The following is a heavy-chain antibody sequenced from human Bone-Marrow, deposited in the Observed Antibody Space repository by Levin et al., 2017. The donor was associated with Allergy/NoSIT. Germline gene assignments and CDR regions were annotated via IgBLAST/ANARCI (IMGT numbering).Heavy chain of an antibody. CDR1: GYMLTDYY. CDR3: ARDLGLVEHGTFKWIDP. D-gene: IGHD1/OR15-1a*01. Sequence: ASVKISCKASGYMLTDYYLHWVRQAPGQGLEWMGRIDPNDGGTYYAQKFQGRVTMTRDTSINTAYMELSSLRSDDTAVYCCARDLGLVEHGTFKWIDPWGQGTLVTVSS. CDR2: IDPNDGGT. J-gene: IGHJ5*02. V-gene: IGHV1-2*06.